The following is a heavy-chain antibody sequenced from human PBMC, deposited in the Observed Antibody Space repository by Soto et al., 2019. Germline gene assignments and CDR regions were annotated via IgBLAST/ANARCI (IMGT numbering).Heavy chain of an antibody. CDR3: ARGGRIAAAGTPYYYGMDV. CDR2: IGTAGDT. CDR1: GFTFSSYD. D-gene: IGHD6-13*01. Sequence: EVQLVESGGGLVQPGGSLSLSCAASGFTFSSYDMHWVRQATGKGLEWVSAIGTAGDTYYPGSVKGRFTISRENAKNSLYLQMNSLRAGDTAVYYCARGGRIAAAGTPYYYGMDVWGQGTTVTVSS. V-gene: IGHV3-13*01. J-gene: IGHJ6*02.